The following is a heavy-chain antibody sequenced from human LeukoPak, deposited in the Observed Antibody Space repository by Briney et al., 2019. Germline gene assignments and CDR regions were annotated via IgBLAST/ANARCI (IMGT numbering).Heavy chain of an antibody. CDR3: AKDMTGYSSGWEPFDI. V-gene: IGHV3-9*01. CDR2: ISWNSGSI. J-gene: IGHJ3*02. D-gene: IGHD6-19*01. Sequence: GRSLRLSCAASGFTFDDYAMHWVRQAPGKGLEWVSGISWNSGSIGYADSVKGRFTISRDNAKNSLYLQMNSLRAEDTALYYCAKDMTGYSSGWEPFDIWGQGTMVTVSS. CDR1: GFTFDDYA.